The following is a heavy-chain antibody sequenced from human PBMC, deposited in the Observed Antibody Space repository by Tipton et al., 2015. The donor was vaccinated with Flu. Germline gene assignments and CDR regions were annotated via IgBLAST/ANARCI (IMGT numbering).Heavy chain of an antibody. D-gene: IGHD6-13*01. CDR1: GFTFSNYS. J-gene: IGHJ6*02. Sequence: SLRLSCAASGFTFSNYSMIWVRQAPGKGLEWVSYIGVSSTTIYYADSVKGRFTVSRDNAKNSLYLQMSSLRVGDTAVYYCARGPLPDSNWYNGMDVWGQGTTVTVSS. V-gene: IGHV3-48*01. CDR3: ARGPLPDSNWYNGMDV. CDR2: IGVSSTTI.